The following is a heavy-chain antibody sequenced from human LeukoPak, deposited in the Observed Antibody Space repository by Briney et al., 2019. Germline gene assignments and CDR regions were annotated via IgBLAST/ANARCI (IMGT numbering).Heavy chain of an antibody. J-gene: IGHJ5*02. CDR1: GYSFTSYW. V-gene: IGHV5-51*01. D-gene: IGHD6-13*01. CDR3: ARQGAEYRSSWHNWFDP. CDR2: IYPGDSDT. Sequence: GESLQISCKGSGYSFTSYWIGWVRQLPGKGLEWMGIIYPGDSDTRYSPSFQGQVTISADKSISTAYLQWSSLKASDTAIYYCARQGAEYRSSWHNWFDPWGQGTLVTVSS.